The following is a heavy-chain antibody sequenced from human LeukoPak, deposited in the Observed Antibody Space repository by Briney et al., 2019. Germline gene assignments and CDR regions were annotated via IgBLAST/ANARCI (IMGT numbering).Heavy chain of an antibody. CDR3: ARNGLYVTHDY. CDR2: INPSGGST. Sequence: ASVKVSCKTSGYTFTNYYIHWVRQAPGQGLEWMGIINPSGGSTSYAQKFQGRVTMTRDTSTSTVYMELSSLRSEDTAVYYCARNGLYVTHDYWGQGTLVTVSS. D-gene: IGHD3-10*02. J-gene: IGHJ4*02. CDR1: GYTFTNYY. V-gene: IGHV1-46*01.